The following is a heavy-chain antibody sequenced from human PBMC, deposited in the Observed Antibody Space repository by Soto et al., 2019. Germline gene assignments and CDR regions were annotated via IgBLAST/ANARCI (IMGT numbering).Heavy chain of an antibody. CDR3: ARGVSAGVDY. CDR1: GYSFTSLD. CDR2: MEPSTGRT. Sequence: ASVKVSCKASGYSFTSLDINWVRQTAGQGLEWMGWMEPSTGRTGYAQMFQGRVTMTRDTSINTAYMELTTLTSDDTAFYYCARGVSAGVDYWGQGTLVTVSS. J-gene: IGHJ4*02. V-gene: IGHV1-8*01. D-gene: IGHD1-26*01.